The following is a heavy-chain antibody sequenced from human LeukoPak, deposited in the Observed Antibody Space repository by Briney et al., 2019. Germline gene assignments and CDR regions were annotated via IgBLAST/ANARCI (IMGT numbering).Heavy chain of an antibody. D-gene: IGHD3-22*01. CDR3: AKAQGYYDC. J-gene: IGHJ4*02. Sequence: SVKVSCKASGGTFSSYAISWVRQAPGQGLEWMGRIIPILGIANYAQKFQGRVTITADKSTSTAYMELSSLRAEDTAVYYCAKAQGYYDCWGQGTLVTVSS. CDR1: GGTFSSYA. V-gene: IGHV1-69*04. CDR2: IIPILGIA.